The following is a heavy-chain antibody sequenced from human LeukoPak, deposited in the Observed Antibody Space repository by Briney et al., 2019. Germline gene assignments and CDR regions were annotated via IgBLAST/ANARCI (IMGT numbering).Heavy chain of an antibody. CDR2: ISSSGSTI. J-gene: IGHJ6*01. CDR1: ALTFSIYE. CDR3: AELGITMIGGV. V-gene: IGHV3-48*03. D-gene: IGHD3-10*02. Sequence: GRSRRLACAPSALTFSIYEINWVRPAPGEGLEWDSYISSSGSTIYYADSVKGRFTISRDNAKNSVYLQMNSLRAEDTAVYYCAELGITMIGGVWGKGTTVTISS.